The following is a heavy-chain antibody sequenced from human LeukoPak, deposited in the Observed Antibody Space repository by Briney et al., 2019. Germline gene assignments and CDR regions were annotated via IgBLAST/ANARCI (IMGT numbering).Heavy chain of an antibody. CDR3: AKLGGNYYDSSGYRYFDY. Sequence: GGSLRLSCAASGFTFSSYAMSWVRQAPGKGLERVTAISGSGGSTYYADSVKGRFTISRDNSKNTLYLQMYSLRAEDTAVYYCAKLGGNYYDSSGYRYFDYWGQGTLVTVSS. V-gene: IGHV3-23*01. D-gene: IGHD3-22*01. CDR2: ISGSGGST. CDR1: GFTFSSYA. J-gene: IGHJ4*02.